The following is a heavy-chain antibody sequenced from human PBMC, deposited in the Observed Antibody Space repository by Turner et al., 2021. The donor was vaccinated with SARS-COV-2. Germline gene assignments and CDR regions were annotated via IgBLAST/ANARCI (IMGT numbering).Heavy chain of an antibody. CDR3: ARDPNAGYYYMDV. J-gene: IGHJ6*03. CDR1: GFTFSSYG. CDR2: RWYDGSNK. V-gene: IGHV3-33*01. Sequence: QVQLVESGGGVVQPGRSLRLSCEASGFTFSSYGMHWVRQAPGKGLEWVAVRWYDGSNKYYADSVKGRFTVSRDNSKNTLYLQMNSLRAEDTAVYYCARDPNAGYYYMDVWGKGTTVTVSS. D-gene: IGHD2-8*01.